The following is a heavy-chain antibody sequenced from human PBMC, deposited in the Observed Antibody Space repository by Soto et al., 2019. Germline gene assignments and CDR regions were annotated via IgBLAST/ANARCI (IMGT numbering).Heavy chain of an antibody. CDR3: ARAHVLSSRHVNSLYYYGMDV. CDR1: GFAFNSHS. Sequence: GGSLRLSCAASGFAFNSHSMTWVRQAPGKGLEWVSSISISSGYLYYADSVRGRFTISRDNSKNSLSLEMNSLRADDTAVYFCARAHVLSSRHVNSLYYYGMDVWGPGTTVTVSS. CDR2: ISISSGYL. J-gene: IGHJ6*02. V-gene: IGHV3-21*01. D-gene: IGHD3-16*02.